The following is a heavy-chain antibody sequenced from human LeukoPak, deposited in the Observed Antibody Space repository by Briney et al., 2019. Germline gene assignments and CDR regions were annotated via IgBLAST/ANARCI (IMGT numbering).Heavy chain of an antibody. CDR1: GFTFSSYA. CDR2: ISGSGGST. Sequence: GSLRLSCAASGFTFSSYAMSWVRQAPGKGLEWVSAISGSGGSTYYSDSVKGRFTISRDNSKNTLYLQMNSLRAEDTAVYYCAKDQYYYDSSGYYPPRSHAEYFQHWGQGTLVTVSS. D-gene: IGHD3-22*01. CDR3: AKDQYYYDSSGYYPPRSHAEYFQH. V-gene: IGHV3-23*01. J-gene: IGHJ1*01.